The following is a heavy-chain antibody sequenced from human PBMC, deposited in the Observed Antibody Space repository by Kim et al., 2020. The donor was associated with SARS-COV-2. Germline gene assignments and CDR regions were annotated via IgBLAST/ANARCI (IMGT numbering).Heavy chain of an antibody. J-gene: IGHJ3*02. CDR1: GFTFSSYE. V-gene: IGHV3-48*03. CDR2: ISSSGSTI. D-gene: IGHD1-26*01. CDR3: ARDGQWELRGAFDI. Sequence: GGSLRLSCAASGFTFSSYEMNWVRQAPGKGLEWVSYISSSGSTIYYADSVKGRFTISRDNAKNSLYLQMNSLRAEDTAVYYCARDGQWELRGAFDIWGQGTMVTVSS.